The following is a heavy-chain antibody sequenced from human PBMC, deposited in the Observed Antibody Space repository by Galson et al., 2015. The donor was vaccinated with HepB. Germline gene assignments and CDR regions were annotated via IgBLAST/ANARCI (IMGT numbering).Heavy chain of an antibody. J-gene: IGHJ4*02. V-gene: IGHV1-18*04. CDR2: IGAYNGNT. CDR3: ALHPRGYSGAWVDY. D-gene: IGHD5-12*01. CDR1: GYTFTSYG. Sequence: SVKVSCKASGYTFTSYGISWVRQAPGQGLEWMGWIGAYNGNTNYAQKLQGRVTMTTDTSTSTVYMELSSLRSEDTAVYYCALHPRGYSGAWVDYWGQGTLVTVSS.